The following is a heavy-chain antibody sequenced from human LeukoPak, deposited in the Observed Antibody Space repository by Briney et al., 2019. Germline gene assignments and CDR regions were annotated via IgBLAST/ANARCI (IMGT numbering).Heavy chain of an antibody. CDR2: ISSSGSTI. V-gene: IGHV3-48*03. CDR1: GFTFSSYE. Sequence: PGGSLRLSCAASGFTFSSYEMHWVRQAPGKGLEWVSYISSSGSTIYYADSVKGRFTISRDNSKNTLYLQMNSLRAEDTAVYYCARSGLSRFDYWGQGTLVTVSS. J-gene: IGHJ4*02. CDR3: ARSGLSRFDY. D-gene: IGHD4/OR15-4a*01.